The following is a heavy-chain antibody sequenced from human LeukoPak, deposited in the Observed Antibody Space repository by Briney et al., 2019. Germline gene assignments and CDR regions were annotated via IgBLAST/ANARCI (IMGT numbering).Heavy chain of an antibody. V-gene: IGHV4-34*01. D-gene: IGHD3-10*01. CDR2: IDHSGST. J-gene: IGHJ5*02. CDR3: ARVYVTVVRGRWFDP. CDR1: GGSLSGYA. Sequence: SETLSLTCAVSGGSLSGYAWTWIRQPPGKGLEWIGEIDHSGSTNYNASLTSRVIISADTSQNQFSLTLTSVTVAGTAVYYCARVYVTVVRGRWFDPWAREPWAPSPQ.